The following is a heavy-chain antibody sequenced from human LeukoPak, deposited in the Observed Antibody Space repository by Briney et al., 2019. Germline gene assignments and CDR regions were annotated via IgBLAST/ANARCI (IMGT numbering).Heavy chain of an antibody. Sequence: ASVKVSCKASGGTFSSYAISWVRQAPGQGLEWMGRINPILGIANYAQKFQGRVTITADKSTSTAYMELSSLRSEDTAVYYCARSLSGSYVFPYYFDYWGQGTLVTVSS. J-gene: IGHJ4*02. V-gene: IGHV1-69*04. CDR3: ARSLSGSYVFPYYFDY. CDR2: INPILGIA. CDR1: GGTFSSYA. D-gene: IGHD1-26*01.